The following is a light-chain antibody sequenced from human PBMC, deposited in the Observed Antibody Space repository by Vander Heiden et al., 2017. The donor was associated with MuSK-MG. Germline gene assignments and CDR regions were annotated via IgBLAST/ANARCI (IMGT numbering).Light chain of an antibody. J-gene: IGKJ4*01. CDR3: QHRSNWPLT. Sequence: EIVLTQSPATLSSSPGERATLSCRASQSVSSYLAWYQQKPGQAPRLLIYDASNRATGIPARFSGSGSGTDCTLTISSLEPEDFAVYYCQHRSNWPLTFGGGTKVEIK. CDR2: DAS. CDR1: QSVSSY. V-gene: IGKV3-11*01.